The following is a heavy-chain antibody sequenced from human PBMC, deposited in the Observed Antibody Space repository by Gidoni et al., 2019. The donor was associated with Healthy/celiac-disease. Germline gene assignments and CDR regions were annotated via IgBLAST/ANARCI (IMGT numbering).Heavy chain of an antibody. CDR3: ARRSLRFLEWSL. CDR2: IYPGASDT. V-gene: IGHV5-51*01. CDR1: GYSFTSYW. J-gene: IGHJ4*02. D-gene: IGHD3-3*01. Sequence: EVQLVQSGAELKTPGESLKISCQGAGYSFTSYWIGWVRQMPGKGLEWMWIIYPGASDTRYSSSFQGQVTISAATSISTAYLQWSSLNASDTAMYYCARRSLRFLEWSLWGQGTLVTVSS.